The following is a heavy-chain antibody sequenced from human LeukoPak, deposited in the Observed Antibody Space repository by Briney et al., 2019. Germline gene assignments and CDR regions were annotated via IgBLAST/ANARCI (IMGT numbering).Heavy chain of an antibody. V-gene: IGHV3-23*01. CDR1: GFTFSNYA. J-gene: IGHJ4*02. D-gene: IGHD3-22*01. Sequence: GGSLRLSCAASGFTFSNYAMSWVRQAPGKGLEWVSAISGSGGSTYYADSVKGRFTISRDDSKNTLYLQMNSLRAEDTAVYYCAKISSGYRILFDYWGQGTLVTVSS. CDR2: ISGSGGST. CDR3: AKISSGYRILFDY.